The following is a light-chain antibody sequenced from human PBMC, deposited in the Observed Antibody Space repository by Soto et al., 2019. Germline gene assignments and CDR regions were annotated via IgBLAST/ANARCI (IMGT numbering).Light chain of an antibody. CDR3: NSYSSSSKL. Sequence: QSALTQPASVSGSPGQSITISCTGTSSDIGGYDFVSWYQQHPGKAPKVLIYEVNNRPSGVSHRFSGSKSGNTASLTISGLQAEDEADYYCNSYSSSSKLFGGGTKVTVL. CDR1: SSDIGGYDF. CDR2: EVN. V-gene: IGLV2-14*01. J-gene: IGLJ3*02.